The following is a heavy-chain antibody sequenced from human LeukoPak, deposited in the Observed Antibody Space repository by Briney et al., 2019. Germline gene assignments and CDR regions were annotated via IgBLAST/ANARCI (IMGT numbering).Heavy chain of an antibody. CDR2: IYYSGST. CDR3: ARAPCRGGRCYPPDF. CDR1: GGSISSYY. V-gene: IGHV4-59*01. J-gene: IGHJ4*02. Sequence: SETLSLTCTVSGGSISSYYWSWIRQPPGKGLEWIGYIYYSGSTNCNPSLKSRVTISVDTSKNQFSLKLGSVTAADTAVYYCARAPCRGGRCYPPDFWGQGTLVTVSS. D-gene: IGHD2-15*01.